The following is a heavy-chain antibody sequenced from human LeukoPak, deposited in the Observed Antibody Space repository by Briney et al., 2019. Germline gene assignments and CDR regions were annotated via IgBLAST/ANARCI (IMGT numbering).Heavy chain of an antibody. CDR3: ARDYAFDI. Sequence: PSETLSLTCTVSGDSISSYYWSWIGQPPGKGLEWSGYIYYSGSTNHNPSLRSRVTISVDTSKNQFSLKLSSVTAADTAVYYCARDYAFDIWGQGTMVTVSS. V-gene: IGHV4-59*01. J-gene: IGHJ3*02. CDR1: GDSISSYY. CDR2: IYYSGST.